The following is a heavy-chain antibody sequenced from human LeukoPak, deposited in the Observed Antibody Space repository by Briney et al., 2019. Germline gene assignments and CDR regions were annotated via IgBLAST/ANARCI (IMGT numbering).Heavy chain of an antibody. CDR2: IIPIFGRA. CDR3: ARSYCSSTSCPLDYYYYGMDV. D-gene: IGHD2-2*01. CDR1: GGTFSSYA. Sequence: GGSVRVSCKASGGTFSSYAMSWVRQAPGKGLEWMGGIIPIFGRANYEQKLQGRVTITAVESTSTAYMELSSLRSEDTAVYYCARSYCSSTSCPLDYYYYGMDVWGKGTTVTVSS. V-gene: IGHV1-69*01. J-gene: IGHJ6*04.